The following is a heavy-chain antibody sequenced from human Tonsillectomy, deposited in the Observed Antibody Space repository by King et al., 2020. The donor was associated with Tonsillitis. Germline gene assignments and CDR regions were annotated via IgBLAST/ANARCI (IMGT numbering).Heavy chain of an antibody. J-gene: IGHJ4*02. CDR1: GDTFTGYY. Sequence: QLVQSGAEVKKPGASVKVSCKASGDTFTGYYMHWVRQAPGQGLEWMAWLNSDTGNTHYAQKFQGRVTETRDTSFSTAYMELSRLRSDDTAVYYCVREREDHFAYWGQGTLVSVSS. CDR3: VREREDHFAY. CDR2: LNSDTGNT. V-gene: IGHV1-2*02.